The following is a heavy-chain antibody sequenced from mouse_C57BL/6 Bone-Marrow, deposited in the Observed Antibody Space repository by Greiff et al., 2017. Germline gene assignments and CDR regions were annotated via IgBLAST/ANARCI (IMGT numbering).Heavy chain of an antibody. CDR3: ARLGTTMDY. CDR1: GFTFTDYY. J-gene: IGHJ4*01. D-gene: IGHD2-3*01. Sequence: EVKLMESGGGLVQPGGSLSLSCAASGFTFTDYYMSWVRQPPGKALEWLGFIRSKANGYTTEYSASVKGRFTISRDNSQSILYLQMNALRAEDSATYYCARLGTTMDYWGKGTSVTVSS. V-gene: IGHV7-3*01. CDR2: IRSKANGYTT.